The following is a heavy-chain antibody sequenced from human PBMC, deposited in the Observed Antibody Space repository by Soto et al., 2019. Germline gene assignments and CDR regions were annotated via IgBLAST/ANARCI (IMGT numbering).Heavy chain of an antibody. J-gene: IGHJ4*02. CDR1: GFSFSSYS. V-gene: IGHV3-21*01. CDR3: XXXXXXXXXXXXXXXX. Sequence: EVQLVESGGGLVKPGGSLRLACAASGFSFSSYSMNWVRQAPGKGLEWVSSISSSSSYIYYADSVKGRFTISRDNAKNSLYLQMNSLRAEDXXXXXXXXXXXXXXXXXXXXXXXGQGTLVTVSS. CDR2: ISSSSSYI.